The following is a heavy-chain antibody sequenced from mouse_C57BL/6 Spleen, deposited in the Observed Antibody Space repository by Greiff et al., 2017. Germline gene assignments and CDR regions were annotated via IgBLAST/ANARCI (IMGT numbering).Heavy chain of an antibody. CDR1: GYTFTSYW. J-gene: IGHJ2*01. V-gene: IGHV1-72*01. CDR2: IDPNSGGT. CDR3: ARSPMLRSVAGYFDY. D-gene: IGHD1-1*01. Sequence: QVQLQQPGAELVKPGASVKLSCKASGYTFTSYWMHWVKQRPGRGLEWIGRIDPNSGGTKYNEKFKSKATLTVDKPSSTAYMQLSSLTSEDSAVYYGARSPMLRSVAGYFDYWGQGTTLTVSS.